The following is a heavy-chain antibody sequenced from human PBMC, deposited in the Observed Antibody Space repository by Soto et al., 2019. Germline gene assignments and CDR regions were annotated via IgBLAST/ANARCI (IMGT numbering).Heavy chain of an antibody. J-gene: IGHJ4*02. CDR2: ISGSGGST. CDR3: AKEALVGY. CDR1: GFTFSSYA. Sequence: EVQLLESGGGLVQPGGSLRLSCEASGFTFSSYAMSWVRQAPGKGLEWVSAISGSGGSTYYADSVKGRFTISRDKSMNTRYLDMNGLSAEDTAVYYCAKEALVGYWGQGTLVTVSS. V-gene: IGHV3-23*01.